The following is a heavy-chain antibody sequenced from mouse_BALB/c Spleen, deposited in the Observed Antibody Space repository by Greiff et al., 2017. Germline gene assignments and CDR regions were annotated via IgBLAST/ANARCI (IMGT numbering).Heavy chain of an antibody. CDR2: FHPYNDDT. CDR3: ARGYYGSTYWYFDV. D-gene: IGHD1-1*01. CDR1: GYTFTTYP. Sequence: QVQLKESGAELVKPGASVKMSCKAFGYTFTTYPIEWMKQNHGKSLEWIGNFHPYNDDTKYNEKFKGKAKLTVEKSSSTVYLELSRLTSDDSAVYYCARGYYGSTYWYFDVWGAGTTVTVSS. J-gene: IGHJ1*01. V-gene: IGHV1-47*01.